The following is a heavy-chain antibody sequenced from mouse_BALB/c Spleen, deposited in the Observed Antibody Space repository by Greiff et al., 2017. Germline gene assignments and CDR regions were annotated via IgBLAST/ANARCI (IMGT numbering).Heavy chain of an antibody. CDR2: IYPGNVNT. CDR3: ARLGNYGNDYFDD. Sequence: VQLQESGPELVKPGASVRISCKASGYTFTSYYIHWVKQRPGQGLEWIGWIYPGNVNTKYNEKFKGKATLTADKSSSTAYMQLSSLTSEDSAVYFCARLGNYGNDYFDDWGQGTTRTVSS. D-gene: IGHD2-1*01. V-gene: IGHV1S56*01. J-gene: IGHJ2*01. CDR1: GYTFTSYY.